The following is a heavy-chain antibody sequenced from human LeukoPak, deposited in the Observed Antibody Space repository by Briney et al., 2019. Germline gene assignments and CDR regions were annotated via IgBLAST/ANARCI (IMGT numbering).Heavy chain of an antibody. J-gene: IGHJ3*02. CDR1: GGPFSGYY. Sequence: SETLSLTCAVYGGPFSGYYWSWIRQPPGKGLEWIGEINHSGSTNYNPSLKSRVTISVDTSKNQFSLKLGSVTAADTAVYYCARARMVEQQLSNDAFDIWGQGTMVTVSS. V-gene: IGHV4-34*01. CDR2: INHSGST. CDR3: ARARMVEQQLSNDAFDI. D-gene: IGHD6-13*01.